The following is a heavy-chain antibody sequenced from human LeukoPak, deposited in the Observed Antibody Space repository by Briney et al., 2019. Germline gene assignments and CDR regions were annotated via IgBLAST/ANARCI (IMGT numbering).Heavy chain of an antibody. CDR3: ARDRYGSGSYEGFDP. D-gene: IGHD3-10*01. CDR1: GFTFSSYW. Sequence: GGSLRLSCAASGFTFSSYWMSWIRQAPGKGLEWVANIKQDGSEKYYVDSVKGRFTISRDNAKNSLYLQMNSLRAEDTAVYYCARDRYGSGSYEGFDPWGQGTLVTVSS. CDR2: IKQDGSEK. J-gene: IGHJ5*02. V-gene: IGHV3-7*04.